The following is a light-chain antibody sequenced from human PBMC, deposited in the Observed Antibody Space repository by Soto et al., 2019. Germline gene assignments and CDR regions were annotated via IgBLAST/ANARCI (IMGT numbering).Light chain of an antibody. V-gene: IGKV1-39*01. CDR2: AAS. CDR1: QTVATF. CDR3: QQSYSTLLT. J-gene: IGKJ4*01. Sequence: DIQITQSPASLSASIGDRVSISCRASQTVATFLNWYQQNPGKVPQLLIYAASTLQSGVPSRFSGSGSGTDFTLTISSLQPEDFATYYCQQSYSTLLTFGGGTKVDIK.